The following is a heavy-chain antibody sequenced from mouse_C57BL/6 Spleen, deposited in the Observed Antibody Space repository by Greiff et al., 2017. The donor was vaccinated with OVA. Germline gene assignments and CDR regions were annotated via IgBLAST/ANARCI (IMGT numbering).Heavy chain of an antibody. CDR1: GYTFTDYN. CDR2: INPNNGGT. D-gene: IGHD1-1*01. V-gene: IGHV1-22*01. Sequence: EVQLQESGPELVKPGASVKMSCKASGYTFTDYNMHWVKQSHGKSLEWIGYINPNNGGTSYNQKFKGKATLTVNKSSSTAYMELRSLTSEDSAVYYCARGTVVATGFDYWGQGTTLTVSS. J-gene: IGHJ2*01. CDR3: ARGTVVATGFDY.